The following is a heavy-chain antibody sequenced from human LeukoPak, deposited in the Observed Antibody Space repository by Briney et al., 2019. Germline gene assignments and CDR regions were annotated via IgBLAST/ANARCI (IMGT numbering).Heavy chain of an antibody. CDR2: VYPENVET. CDR1: VYTLTELS. CDR3: ATQGRFVYAILPGYMGGAFDI. D-gene: IGHD3-9*01. V-gene: IGHV1-24*01. Sequence: ASVKVSCKVSVYTLTELSIHGGRQAPGKEREWRGGVYPENVETIYAQKFKGRVTMTEDTSTDTAYMELSSLRSEDTAVYYCATQGRFVYAILPGYMGGAFDIWGQGTMVTVSS. J-gene: IGHJ3*02.